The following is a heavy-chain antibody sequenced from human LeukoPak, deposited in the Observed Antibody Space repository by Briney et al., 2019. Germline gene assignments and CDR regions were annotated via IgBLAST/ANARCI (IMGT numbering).Heavy chain of an antibody. Sequence: SGPALVKPTQTLTLTCTFSGFSLSTSGMSVSWIRQPPGKALEWLARIDWDDDKCYSTSLKTRLTISKDTSKNQVVLTMTNMDPVDTATYYCARSPASGGSRYYFDYWGQGTLVTVSS. D-gene: IGHD2-15*01. J-gene: IGHJ4*02. CDR1: GFSLSTSGMS. CDR3: ARSPASGGSRYYFDY. CDR2: IDWDDDK. V-gene: IGHV2-70*11.